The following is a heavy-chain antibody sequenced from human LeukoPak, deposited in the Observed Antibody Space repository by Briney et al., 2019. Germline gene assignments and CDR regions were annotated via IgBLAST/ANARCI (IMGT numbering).Heavy chain of an antibody. CDR1: GFTFNNYG. V-gene: IGHV3-30*18. J-gene: IGHJ4*02. Sequence: QPGKSLRLSCAASGFTFNNYGMHWVRQAPVKGLEWVAVISYDGRNIHYPDSVKGRFTISRDISTDTLWLQMDSLRTEDTAVYYCAKGHYYDSSGLCDYWGQGTLVTVSS. D-gene: IGHD3-22*01. CDR3: AKGHYYDSSGLCDY. CDR2: ISYDGRNI.